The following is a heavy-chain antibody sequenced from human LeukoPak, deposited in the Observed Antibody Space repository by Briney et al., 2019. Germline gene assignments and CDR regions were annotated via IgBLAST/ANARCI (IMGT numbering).Heavy chain of an antibody. CDR1: GFTFNNYA. V-gene: IGHV3-23*01. J-gene: IGHJ4*02. CDR2: VSGSGDNT. CDR3: AASLPNIVVVPATKGPFGY. Sequence: GGSLRLSCAASGFTFNNYAMTWVRQAPGKGLEWVSVVSGSGDNTNYADSVKGRFTISRDNSKNTLFLQMNSLRAEDTAVYYCAASLPNIVVVPATKGPFGYWGQGTLVTVSS. D-gene: IGHD2-2*01.